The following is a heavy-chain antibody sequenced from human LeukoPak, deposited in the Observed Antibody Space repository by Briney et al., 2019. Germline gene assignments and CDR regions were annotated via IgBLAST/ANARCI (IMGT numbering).Heavy chain of an antibody. CDR1: GYTFTGYY. V-gene: IGHV1-2*02. CDR3: ARASYCTNGVCHKLESDY. CDR2: INPNSGGT. D-gene: IGHD2-8*01. J-gene: IGHJ4*02. Sequence: ASVKVSCKASGYTFTGYYMHWVRQAPGQGLEWMGWINPNSGGTNYAQKFQGRVTMTRDTSISTAYMELSRLRSDDTAVYYCARASYCTNGVCHKLESDYWGQGTLVTVSS.